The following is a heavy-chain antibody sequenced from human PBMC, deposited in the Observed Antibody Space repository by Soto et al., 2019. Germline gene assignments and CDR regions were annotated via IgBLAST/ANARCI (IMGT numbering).Heavy chain of an antibody. D-gene: IGHD2-8*01. V-gene: IGHV3-23*01. CDR1: GFTFSSHA. J-gene: IGHJ4*02. CDR2: VDGSGGDT. CDR3: AKEIFAAAYAATSAYDL. Sequence: TGGSLRLSCAASGFTFSSHAMGWLRQAPGTGPEWVAFVDGSGGDTSYADSVKGRFTISRDNSDNSPFLDMNSLRAEDTGRYFCAKEIFAAAYAATSAYDLWGQGTLVTVSS.